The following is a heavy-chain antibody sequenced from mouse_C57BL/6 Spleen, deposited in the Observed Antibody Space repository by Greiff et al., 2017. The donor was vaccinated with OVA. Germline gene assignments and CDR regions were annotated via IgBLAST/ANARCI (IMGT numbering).Heavy chain of an antibody. V-gene: IGHV5-17*01. Sequence: VKLVESGGGLLKPGGPLKLSCAASGFTFSDYGMHWVRQAPEKGLEWVAYISSGSSTIYYAATVTGRFPISRDNAKNTLFLQMTSLRSEDTAMYDCARGELRGYFDVWGKGTTVTVSA. CDR2: ISSGSSTI. CDR1: GFTFSDYG. D-gene: IGHD1-1*01. CDR3: ARGELRGYFDV. J-gene: IGHJ1*03.